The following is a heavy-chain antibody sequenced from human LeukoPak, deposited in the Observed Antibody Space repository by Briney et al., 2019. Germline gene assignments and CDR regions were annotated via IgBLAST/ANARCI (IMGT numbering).Heavy chain of an antibody. CDR3: ARVTTLTTTIRFFDY. CDR2: ISSSSSYI. V-gene: IGHV3-21*01. CDR1: GFTFSSYN. Sequence: GGSLRLSCAASGFTFSSYNMNWVRQAPGEGLEWVSSISSSSSYIYYADSVKGRFTISRDNAKNSLYLQMNSLRAEDTAVYYCARVTTLTTTIRFFDYWGQGTLVTVSS. D-gene: IGHD4-11*01. J-gene: IGHJ4*02.